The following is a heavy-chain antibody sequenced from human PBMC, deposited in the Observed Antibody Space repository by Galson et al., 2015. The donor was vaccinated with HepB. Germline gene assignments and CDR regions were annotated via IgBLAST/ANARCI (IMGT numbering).Heavy chain of an antibody. J-gene: IGHJ6*03. CDR3: ARPREQLVPYYYMDV. Sequence: SLRLSCAASGFTFSSYSMNWVRQAPGKGLEWVSSISSSSSYIYYADSVKGRFTISRDNAKNSLYLQMNSLRAEDTAVYYCARPREQLVPYYYMDVWGKGTTVTVSS. CDR2: ISSSSSYI. D-gene: IGHD6-6*01. V-gene: IGHV3-21*01. CDR1: GFTFSSYS.